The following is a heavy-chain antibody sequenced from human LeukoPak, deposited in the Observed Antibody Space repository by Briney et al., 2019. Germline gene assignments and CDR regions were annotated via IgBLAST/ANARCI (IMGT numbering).Heavy chain of an antibody. CDR2: IYGGDNT. Sequence: GGSLRLSCAVSGFTVSSNYISWVRQAPGKGLQWVSVIYGGDNTYYAGSVKGRFTISRDNSKNTLYLQMNSLRAEDTAVYYCARDSYGASDAFDIWGQGTMVTVSS. D-gene: IGHD4-17*01. CDR1: GFTVSSNY. V-gene: IGHV3-66*01. J-gene: IGHJ3*02. CDR3: ARDSYGASDAFDI.